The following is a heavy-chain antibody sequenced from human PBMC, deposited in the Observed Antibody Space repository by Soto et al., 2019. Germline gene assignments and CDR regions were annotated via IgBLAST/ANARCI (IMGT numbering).Heavy chain of an antibody. CDR1: GGTFSSYT. D-gene: IGHD3-10*01. J-gene: IGHJ6*03. CDR3: ARGITMVRGVTRNNHYYYYYMDV. Sequence: QVQLVQSGAEVKKPGSSVKVSCKASGGTFSSYTIRWVRQAPGQGLEWMGRIIPILGIANYAQKFQGRVTITADKSTSTAYMELSSLRSEDTAVYYCARGITMVRGVTRNNHYYYYYMDVWGKGTTVTVSS. V-gene: IGHV1-69*02. CDR2: IIPILGIA.